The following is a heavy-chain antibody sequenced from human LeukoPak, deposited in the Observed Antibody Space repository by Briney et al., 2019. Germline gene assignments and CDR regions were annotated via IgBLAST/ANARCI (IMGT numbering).Heavy chain of an antibody. J-gene: IGHJ4*02. D-gene: IGHD3-22*01. CDR2: INHSGST. CDR3: ARRMKRITMIVVVIPRLVFDY. V-gene: IGHV4-34*01. CDR1: GGSFSGYY. Sequence: PSETLSLTCAVYGGSFSGYYWSWIRQSPGKGLEWIGEINHSGSTNYNPSLKSRVTISVDTSKNQFSLKLSSVTAADTAVYYCARRMKRITMIVVVIPRLVFDYWGQGTLVTVSS.